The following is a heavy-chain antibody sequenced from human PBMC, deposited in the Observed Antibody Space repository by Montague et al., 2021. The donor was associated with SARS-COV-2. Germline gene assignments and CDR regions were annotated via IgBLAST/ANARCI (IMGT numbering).Heavy chain of an antibody. J-gene: IGHJ4*02. CDR2: INYRGTT. D-gene: IGHD5-24*01. CDR3: ARHNDGYNRWYYFDY. Sequence: SETLSLTCTVSGGFISSTNYYWGLIRQPPGKGLGWIGSINYRGTTHYXXXLESRVTMSVDTSKSLFSLELSSVTAADTAIYYCARHNDGYNRWYYFDYWGQGTLVTVSS. CDR1: GGFISSTNYY. V-gene: IGHV4-39*01.